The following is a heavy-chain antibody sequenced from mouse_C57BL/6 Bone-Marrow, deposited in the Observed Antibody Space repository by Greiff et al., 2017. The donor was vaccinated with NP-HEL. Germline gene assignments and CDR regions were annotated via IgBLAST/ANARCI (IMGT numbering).Heavy chain of an antibody. CDR2: IDPSDSYT. Sequence: VQLQQPGAELVRPGTSVKLSCKASGYTFTSYWMHWVKQRPGQGLEWIGVIDPSDSYTNYNQKFKGKATLTVDTSSSTAYMQLSSLTSEDSAVYYCARVGYYYGSSPYAMDYWGQGTSVTVSS. CDR3: ARVGYYYGSSPYAMDY. CDR1: GYTFTSYW. V-gene: IGHV1-59*01. J-gene: IGHJ4*01. D-gene: IGHD1-1*01.